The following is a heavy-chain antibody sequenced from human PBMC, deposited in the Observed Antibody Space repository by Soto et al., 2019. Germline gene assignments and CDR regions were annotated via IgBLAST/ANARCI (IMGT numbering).Heavy chain of an antibody. CDR3: ARGLRQLYRNGNY. D-gene: IGHD2-2*02. CDR1: GFSISSSNW. Sequence: PSETLSLTCAVSGFSISSSNWWSWVRQPPGKGLEWIGEIYHSGSTNYNPSLKSRVTISVDKSKNQFSLKLSSVTAADTAVYYCARGLRQLYRNGNYWGQGTLVTVSS. J-gene: IGHJ4*02. V-gene: IGHV4-4*02. CDR2: IYHSGST.